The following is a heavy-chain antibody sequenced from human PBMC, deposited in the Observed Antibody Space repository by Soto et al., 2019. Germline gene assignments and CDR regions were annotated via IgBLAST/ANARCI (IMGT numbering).Heavy chain of an antibody. CDR3: TRPDSSGYYWDY. Sequence: ASVKVSCTASGYTFTSHYMHWVRQAPGQGFEWVGRIDPSGGSTSYAQKFQGRVTMTRDTSTTTVYMELSSLRSDDTAVYYCTRPDSSGYYWDYWGQGTLVTVSS. J-gene: IGHJ4*02. CDR2: IDPSGGST. CDR1: GYTFTSHY. D-gene: IGHD6-19*01. V-gene: IGHV1-46*03.